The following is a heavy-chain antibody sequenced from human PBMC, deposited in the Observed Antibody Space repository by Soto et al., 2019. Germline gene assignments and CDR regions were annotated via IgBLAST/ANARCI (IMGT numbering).Heavy chain of an antibody. V-gene: IGHV3-23*01. Sequence: PGGSLRLSCAASGFTFSNYAMSWVRQASGKGLEWVSAISGGGGNTYYADSAKGRFTISRDNSKNTLYLQMNSLRADDTAVYYCAKDYYGSGSPFDYWGQGTLVTVSS. CDR3: AKDYYGSGSPFDY. CDR2: ISGGGGNT. CDR1: GFTFSNYA. D-gene: IGHD3-10*01. J-gene: IGHJ4*02.